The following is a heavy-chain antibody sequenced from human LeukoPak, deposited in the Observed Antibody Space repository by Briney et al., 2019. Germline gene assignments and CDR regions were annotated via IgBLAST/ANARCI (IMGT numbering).Heavy chain of an antibody. V-gene: IGHV4-34*01. D-gene: IGHD1/OR15-1a*01. Sequence: SETLSLTCTVSGTSFTHYYWSWIRQTPEKGLEWIGQINHSGDTSYNPSLRSRVTLSVDSSKNQFSLKVTSVTAADTGVYYCARGPGTVGLSPWGQGTLVTVSS. CDR1: GTSFTHYY. CDR2: INHSGDT. J-gene: IGHJ5*02. CDR3: ARGPGTVGLSP.